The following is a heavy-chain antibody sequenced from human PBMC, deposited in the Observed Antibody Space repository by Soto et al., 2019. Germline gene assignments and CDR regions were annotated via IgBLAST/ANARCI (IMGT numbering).Heavy chain of an antibody. CDR2: VYHSGST. V-gene: IGHV4-31*03. CDR3: ARAFDDSGAQFDY. CDR1: GVSLSRGGYY. J-gene: IGHJ4*02. Sequence: PSETLSLPCPVSGVSLSRGGYYWSWIRQHPGKGQEWIGYVYHSGSTYYNPPLKSRVTISVDPSKNQFPLKLSSVTAAAPAVYYCARAFDDSGAQFDYWGQGTLVTSPQ. D-gene: IGHD4-17*01.